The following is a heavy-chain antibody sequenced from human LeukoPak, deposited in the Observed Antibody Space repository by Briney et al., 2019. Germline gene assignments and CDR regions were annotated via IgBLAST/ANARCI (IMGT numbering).Heavy chain of an antibody. Sequence: SETLSLTCTVSGGSISSSSYYWGWIRQPPGKGLEWIGSIYYSGSTYYNPSLKSRVTISVDTSKNQFSLKLSSVTAADTAVYYCASRITPRHLKYFQHWGQGTLVTVSS. CDR1: GGSISSSSYY. J-gene: IGHJ1*01. CDR2: IYYSGST. D-gene: IGHD2-15*01. CDR3: ASRITPRHLKYFQH. V-gene: IGHV4-39*01.